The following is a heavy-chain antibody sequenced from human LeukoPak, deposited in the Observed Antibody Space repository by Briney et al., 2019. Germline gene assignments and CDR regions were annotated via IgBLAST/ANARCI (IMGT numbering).Heavy chain of an antibody. J-gene: IGHJ4*02. CDR1: GFTFSSYD. Sequence: GGSLRLSCAASGFTFSSYDMHWVRQAPGKGLEWGAFIRYDGSDKYYADSVKGRFTISRDNSNSTLFLQMNSLRAEDTAVYYCAKRGGSFIGYFDYWGQGTLVTVSS. CDR3: AKRGGSFIGYFDY. D-gene: IGHD1-26*01. CDR2: IRYDGSDK. V-gene: IGHV3-30*02.